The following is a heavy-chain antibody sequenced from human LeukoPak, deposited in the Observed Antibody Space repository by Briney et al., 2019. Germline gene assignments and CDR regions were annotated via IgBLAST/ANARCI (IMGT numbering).Heavy chain of an antibody. V-gene: IGHV4-34*01. CDR2: INHSGST. CDR1: GDSITGYY. D-gene: IGHD3-9*01. Sequence: SETLSLTCSVSGDSITGYYWGWIRQPPGKGLEWIGEINHSGSTNYNPSLKSRVTISVDTSKNQFSLKLSSVTAADTAVYYCARDLLYYDILTGPDYWGQGTLVTVSS. CDR3: ARDLLYYDILTGPDY. J-gene: IGHJ4*02.